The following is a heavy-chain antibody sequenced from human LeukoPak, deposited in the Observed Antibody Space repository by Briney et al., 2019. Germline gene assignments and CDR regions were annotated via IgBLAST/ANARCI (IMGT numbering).Heavy chain of an antibody. CDR3: ARRYSNYFFDY. CDR1: GGSISSNTYF. V-gene: IGHV4-39*01. J-gene: IGHJ4*02. D-gene: IGHD4-11*01. Sequence: SETLSLTCTVSGGSISSNTYFWGWIRQPPGKGLEWIGTIYSTGSTYYNPYLNSRVTMSVDTSKNKFSLTLGSVTAADTAVYYCARRYSNYFFDYWGQGTLVTVSS. CDR2: IYSTGST.